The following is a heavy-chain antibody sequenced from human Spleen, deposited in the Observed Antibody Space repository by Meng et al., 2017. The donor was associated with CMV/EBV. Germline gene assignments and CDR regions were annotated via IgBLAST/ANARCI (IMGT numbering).Heavy chain of an antibody. CDR2: TYYRSKWYN. CDR3: ARFSADYDPYYFDY. CDR1: GDSVSSNRAS. Sequence: SQTLSLTCAISGDSVSSNRASWNWIRQSPSRGLEWLGRTYYRSKWYNDYAVSVRSRITINPDTSKNQFSLQLNSLTPEDTAVYYCARFSADYDPYYFDYWGQGTVVTVSS. V-gene: IGHV6-1*01. J-gene: IGHJ4*02. D-gene: IGHD4-17*01.